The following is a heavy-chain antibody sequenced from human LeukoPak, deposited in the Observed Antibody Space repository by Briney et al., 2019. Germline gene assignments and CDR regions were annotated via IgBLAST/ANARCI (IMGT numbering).Heavy chain of an antibody. CDR3: AKHGGGINSAIDY. CDR2: IGGSGDNT. V-gene: IGHV3-23*01. CDR1: RFTFTNYG. J-gene: IGHJ4*02. Sequence: GSLRLSCAASRFTFTNYGMSWVRQAPGKGLEWVSVIGGSGDNTYYADSVRGRFTISRDNSKNTLYLQMNSLRAEDTAVYYCAKHGGGINSAIDYWGQGALVTVSP. D-gene: IGHD2-15*01.